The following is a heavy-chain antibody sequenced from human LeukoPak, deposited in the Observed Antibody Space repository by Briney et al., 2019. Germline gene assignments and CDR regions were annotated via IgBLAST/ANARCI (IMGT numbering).Heavy chain of an antibody. CDR1: GGSFSGYY. V-gene: IGHV4-34*01. D-gene: IGHD5-18*01. CDR3: AREVHTNNRYGYYYYYGMDV. J-gene: IGHJ6*02. Sequence: SETLSLTCAVYGGSFSGYYWSWIRQPPGKGLEWIGEINHSGSTNYNPSLKSRVTISVDTSKNQFSLKLSSVTAADTAVYYCAREVHTNNRYGYYYYYGMDVWGQGTTVTVSS. CDR2: INHSGST.